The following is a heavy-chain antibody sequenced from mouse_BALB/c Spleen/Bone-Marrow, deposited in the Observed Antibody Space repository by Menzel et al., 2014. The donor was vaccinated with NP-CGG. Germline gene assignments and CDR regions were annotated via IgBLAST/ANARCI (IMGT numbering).Heavy chain of an antibody. Sequence: VQVVESGPELVKPGASVKISCKASGYAFSSSWMNWVKQRPGQGLEWIGRIYPGDGDTNYNEKFKGKATLTADTSSITAYMQLGSLTSEDSTIYYCARGHYFDYWGQGTTLTVSS. CDR2: IYPGDGDT. CDR1: GYAFSSSW. J-gene: IGHJ2*01. D-gene: IGHD3-3*01. V-gene: IGHV1-82*01. CDR3: ARGHYFDY.